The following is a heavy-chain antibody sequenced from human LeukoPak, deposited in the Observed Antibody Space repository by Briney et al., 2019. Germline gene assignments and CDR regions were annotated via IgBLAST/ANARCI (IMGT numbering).Heavy chain of an antibody. Sequence: GGSLRLPCAASGFTFSSYGMHWVRQAPGKGLEWVAVISYDGSNKYYADSVKGRFTISRDNSKNTLYLQMNSLRAEDTAVYYCARDEGGGSFDYWGQGTLVTVSS. J-gene: IGHJ4*02. CDR3: ARDEGGGSFDY. D-gene: IGHD3-16*01. CDR2: ISYDGSNK. V-gene: IGHV3-30*03. CDR1: GFTFSSYG.